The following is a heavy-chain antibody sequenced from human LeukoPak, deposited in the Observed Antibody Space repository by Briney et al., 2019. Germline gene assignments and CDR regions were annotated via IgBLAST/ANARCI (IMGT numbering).Heavy chain of an antibody. CDR1: GGSISSYY. D-gene: IGHD4-17*01. CDR3: ARLSSDYGDYVVRDNWFDP. J-gene: IGHJ5*02. Sequence: PSETLSLTCTVSGGSISSYYWSWIRQPAGKGLEWIGRIYTSGSTNYNPSLKSRVTISVDTSKNQFSLKLSSVTAADTAVYYCARLSSDYGDYVVRDNWFDPWGQGTLVTVSS. V-gene: IGHV4-4*07. CDR2: IYTSGST.